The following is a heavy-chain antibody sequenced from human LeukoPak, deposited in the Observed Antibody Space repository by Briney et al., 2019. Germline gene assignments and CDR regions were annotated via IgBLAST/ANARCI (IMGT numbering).Heavy chain of an antibody. V-gene: IGHV1-18*01. J-gene: IGHJ6*03. Sequence: ASVKVSCKASGYTFTSYGISWVRQAPGQGLEWMGWISAYNGNTNYAQKLQGRVTMTTDTSTSTAYMELRSLRSDDTAVYYCAREQSQDNWGIVSRYYYMDVWGKGTTVTVSS. CDR3: AREQSQDNWGIVSRYYYMDV. D-gene: IGHD7-27*01. CDR2: ISAYNGNT. CDR1: GYTFTSYG.